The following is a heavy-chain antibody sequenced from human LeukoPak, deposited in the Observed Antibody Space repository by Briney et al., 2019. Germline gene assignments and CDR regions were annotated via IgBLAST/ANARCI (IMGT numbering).Heavy chain of an antibody. CDR2: IYCSGST. J-gene: IGHJ4*02. D-gene: IGHD3-22*01. CDR1: GGSISSSSYY. CDR3: ARDGSSGYYDY. Sequence: SETLSLTCTVSGGSISSSSYYWGWIRQPPGKGLEWIGSIYCSGSTYYNPSLKSRVTISVDTSKNQFSLKLSSVTAADTAVYYCARDGSSGYYDYWGQGTLVTVSS. V-gene: IGHV4-39*07.